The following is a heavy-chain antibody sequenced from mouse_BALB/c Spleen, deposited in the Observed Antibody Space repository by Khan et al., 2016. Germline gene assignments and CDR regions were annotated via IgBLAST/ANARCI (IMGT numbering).Heavy chain of an antibody. Sequence: VQLKQSGAELVKPGASVKLSCTASDFNIKDTYMHWVKQRPEQGLEWIGRIVPANDDSNYDPKFQGKATLSADTSSNTAYLQLTSLTSEDTAVYYCTRSLDRRYPMDYWGQGTSVTASS. V-gene: IGHV14-3*02. CDR1: DFNIKDTY. CDR2: IVPANDDS. D-gene: IGHD6-2*01. CDR3: TRSLDRRYPMDY. J-gene: IGHJ4*01.